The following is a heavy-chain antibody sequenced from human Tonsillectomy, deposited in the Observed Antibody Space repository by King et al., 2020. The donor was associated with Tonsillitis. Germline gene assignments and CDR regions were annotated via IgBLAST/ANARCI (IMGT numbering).Heavy chain of an antibody. CDR1: GGSFSDYY. D-gene: IGHD2-15*01. CDR2: IIHSGST. Sequence: VQLQQWGAGLLKPSETLSLTCAVYGGSFSDYYWSWLRQPTGKGLEWIGEIIHSGSTSYNPSLKSRVTISVDTSKNQFSLRLSSVTAADTAVYYCAGSSWDSDYCGQGTLVTVSS. V-gene: IGHV4-34*12. J-gene: IGHJ4*02. CDR3: AGSSWDSDY.